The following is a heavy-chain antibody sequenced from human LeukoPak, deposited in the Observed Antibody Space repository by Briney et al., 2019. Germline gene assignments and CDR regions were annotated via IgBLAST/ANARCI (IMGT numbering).Heavy chain of an antibody. J-gene: IGHJ6*02. CDR1: GGTFSSYA. D-gene: IGHD5-18*01. CDR3: ARSMDTAMDTIFYYYYGMDV. Sequence: SVKVSCKASGGTFSSYAISWVRQAPGQGLEWMGRIIPILGIANYAQKFQGRVTITADKSTSTAYMELSSLRSEDTAVYYCARSMDTAMDTIFYYYYGMDVWGQGTTVTVSS. V-gene: IGHV1-69*04. CDR2: IIPILGIA.